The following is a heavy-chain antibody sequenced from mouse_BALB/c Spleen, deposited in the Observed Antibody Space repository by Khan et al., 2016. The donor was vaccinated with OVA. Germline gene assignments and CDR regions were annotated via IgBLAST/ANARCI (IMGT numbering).Heavy chain of an antibody. Sequence: QVQLKESGAELARPGASVKSSCKASGYTFTTYWMQWVKQRPGQGLEWIGTIYPGDGDTRYTQNFKDKATLTADKSSSTAYMQLSSLASEDSAVYYCASYRYDYFDYWGQGTTLTVSS. J-gene: IGHJ2*01. D-gene: IGHD2-14*01. CDR3: ASYRYDYFDY. V-gene: IGHV1-87*01. CDR2: IYPGDGDT. CDR1: GYTFTTYW.